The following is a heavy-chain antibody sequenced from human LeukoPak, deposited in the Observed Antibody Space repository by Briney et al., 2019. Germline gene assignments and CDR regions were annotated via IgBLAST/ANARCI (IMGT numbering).Heavy chain of an antibody. J-gene: IGHJ6*02. CDR3: AREGAYYYYGMDV. CDR2: ISHDGSNK. CDR1: GFTFSSYA. V-gene: IGHV3-30*07. Sequence: PGGSLRLSCAASGFTFSSYAMHWVRQAPGKGLEWVAAISHDGSNKYHADSVKGRFTISRDNSKNTVYLQMNSLRAEDTAVYYCAREGAYYYYGMDVWGQGTTVTVSS. D-gene: IGHD4/OR15-4a*01.